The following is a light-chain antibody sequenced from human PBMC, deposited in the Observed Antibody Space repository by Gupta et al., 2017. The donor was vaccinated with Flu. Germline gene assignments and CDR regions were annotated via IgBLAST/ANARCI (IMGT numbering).Light chain of an antibody. V-gene: IGLV3-21*02. Sequence: GQTARITCEADNIVTRSVHWYMQKPGQAPVLVVFDDTDRPSGIPERFSGSNSDNKATLPIIGVEAGDEADYFCQLSDTSTSHLVFGGGTQLTVL. CDR2: DDT. CDR1: NIVTRS. CDR3: QLSDTSTSHLV. J-gene: IGLJ2*01.